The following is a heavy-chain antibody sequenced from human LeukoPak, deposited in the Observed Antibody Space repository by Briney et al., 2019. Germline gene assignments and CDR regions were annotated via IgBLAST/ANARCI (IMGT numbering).Heavy chain of an antibody. CDR3: ARDAQSDVVVPAAPDYYYYYYMDV. D-gene: IGHD2-2*01. V-gene: IGHV4-61*02. Sequence: SETLSLTCTVSGGSISSGSYYWSWIRQPAGKGLEGIGRIYTSGSTNYNPSLKSRVTISVDTSKNQFSLKLSSVTAADTAVYYCARDAQSDVVVPAAPDYYYYYYMDVWGKGTTVTVSS. CDR2: IYTSGST. J-gene: IGHJ6*03. CDR1: GGSISSGSYY.